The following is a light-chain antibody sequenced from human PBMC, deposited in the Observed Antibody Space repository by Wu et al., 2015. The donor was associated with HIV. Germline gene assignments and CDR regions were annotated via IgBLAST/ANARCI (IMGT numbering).Light chain of an antibody. CDR3: QQYGSSPIT. V-gene: IGKV3-15*01. CDR1: QSVSAN. J-gene: IGKJ5*01. Sequence: EIVMTQSPATLSVSPGERATLSCRASQSVSANLAWYQQKPGQAPRLLIYGASTRATGIPARFSGFASGTDFSLIISTLEPEDFAVYYCQQYGSSPITFGQGTRLEIK. CDR2: GAS.